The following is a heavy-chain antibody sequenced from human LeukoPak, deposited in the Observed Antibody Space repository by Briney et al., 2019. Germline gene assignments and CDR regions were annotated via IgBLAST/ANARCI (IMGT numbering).Heavy chain of an antibody. V-gene: IGHV3-33*08. CDR2: IWYDGSIK. CDR3: ARGQQLVKTD. J-gene: IGHJ4*02. D-gene: IGHD6-13*01. CDR1: GFTFSSYA. Sequence: QPGGSLRLSCAASGFTFSSYAMHWVRRAPGKGLEWVAVIWYDGSIKNYADSVKGRFTISRDNSKNTVYLQMDSLRAEDTALYYCARGQQLVKTDWGQGTLVTVSS.